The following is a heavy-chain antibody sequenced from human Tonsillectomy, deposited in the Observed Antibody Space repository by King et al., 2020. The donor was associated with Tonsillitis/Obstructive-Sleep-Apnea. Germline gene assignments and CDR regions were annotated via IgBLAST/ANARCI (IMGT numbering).Heavy chain of an antibody. V-gene: IGHV4-59*01. J-gene: IGHJ3*02. CDR2: SYYSGST. CDR3: AREGAVMNAFDI. CDR1: GGSISSYY. Sequence: QLQESGPGLVKPSETLSLTCTVSGGSISSYYWSWIRQPPGKGLECIGYSYYSGSTKYNPSLKSRVTISVDTSKNQFSLKLNSVTAADTAVYYCAREGAVMNAFDIWGQGTMVTVSS. D-gene: IGHD2-8*01.